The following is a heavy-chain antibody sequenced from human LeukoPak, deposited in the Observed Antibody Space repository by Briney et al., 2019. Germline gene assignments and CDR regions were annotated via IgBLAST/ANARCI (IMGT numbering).Heavy chain of an antibody. Sequence: ASVKVSCKASGYTFTSYGISWVRQAPGQGLEWMGWINTNTGNPTYAQGFTGRFVFSLDTSVSTAYLEISSLKADDTAMYFCTRDRRQFDPWGQGTLVTVSS. CDR1: GYTFTSYG. CDR3: TRDRRQFDP. J-gene: IGHJ5*02. CDR2: INTNTGNP. V-gene: IGHV7-4-1*02.